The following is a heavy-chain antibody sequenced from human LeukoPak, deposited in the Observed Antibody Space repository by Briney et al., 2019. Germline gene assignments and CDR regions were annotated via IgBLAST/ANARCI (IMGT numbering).Heavy chain of an antibody. Sequence: SQTLSLTCTVSGGSISSGDYYWGWIRQPPGKGLEWIGYIYYSGSTYYTPSLKSRVTISVDTSKNQFSLKLSSVTAADTAVYYCAREPGEGSWTLGSYYFDYWGQGTLVTVSS. CDR2: IYYSGST. CDR3: AREPGEGSWTLGSYYFDY. J-gene: IGHJ4*02. CDR1: GGSISSGDYY. D-gene: IGHD6-13*01. V-gene: IGHV4-30-4*01.